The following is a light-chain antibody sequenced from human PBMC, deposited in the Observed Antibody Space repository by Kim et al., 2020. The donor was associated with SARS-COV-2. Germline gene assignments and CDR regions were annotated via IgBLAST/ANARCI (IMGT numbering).Light chain of an antibody. CDR2: DAS. CDR1: QSINTW. CDR3: QHYNTFSWT. Sequence: DIQMTQSPSTLSASVGDRVTITCRASQSINTWLAWYQQRPGKAPTLLIYDASSLRSGVPSRFSGSGSGTEFTLTICSLQPDDFATYYCQHYNTFSWTFGQGTKVDIK. V-gene: IGKV1-5*01. J-gene: IGKJ1*01.